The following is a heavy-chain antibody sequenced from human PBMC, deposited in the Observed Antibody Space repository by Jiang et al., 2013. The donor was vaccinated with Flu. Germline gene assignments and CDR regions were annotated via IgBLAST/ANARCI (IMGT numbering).Heavy chain of an antibody. J-gene: IGHJ4*02. CDR3: AREIVGATNIGY. D-gene: IGHD1-26*01. CDR2: INPSGGST. V-gene: IGHV1-46*01. Sequence: TFTSYYMHWVRQAPGQGLEWMGIINPSGGSTSYAQKFQGRVTMTRDTSTSTVYMELSSLRSEDTAVYYCAREIVGATNIGYWGQGTLVTVSS. CDR1: TFTSYY.